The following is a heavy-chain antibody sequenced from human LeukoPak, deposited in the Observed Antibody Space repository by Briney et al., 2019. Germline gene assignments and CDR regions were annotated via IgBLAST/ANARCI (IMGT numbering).Heavy chain of an antibody. J-gene: IGHJ4*02. V-gene: IGHV3-48*01. CDR3: ARDRRGTYYSSYPKEDY. D-gene: IGHD1-26*01. CDR1: GFTFSIYS. CDR2: ISDSSSTI. Sequence: GGSLRLSCAASGFTFSIYSMNWVRQAPGKGLEWISYISDSSSTIYYADSVKGRFTISRDNAKTSLYLQMNSLRAEDTAVYYCARDRRGTYYSSYPKEDYWGQGTLVTVSS.